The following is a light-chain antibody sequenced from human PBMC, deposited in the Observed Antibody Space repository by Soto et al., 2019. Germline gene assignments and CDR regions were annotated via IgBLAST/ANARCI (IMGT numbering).Light chain of an antibody. CDR3: QKYDSARWT. CDR2: AAS. CDR1: QGISNY. J-gene: IGKJ1*01. Sequence: DIQMTQSPSSLSASVGDRITITCRASQGISNYLAWYQQKPGKVPKLLSYAASSLQSGVPSRFRSSGSGTEFTLTISSLQPEDVATYYCQKYDSARWTFGQGTKVEIK. V-gene: IGKV1-27*01.